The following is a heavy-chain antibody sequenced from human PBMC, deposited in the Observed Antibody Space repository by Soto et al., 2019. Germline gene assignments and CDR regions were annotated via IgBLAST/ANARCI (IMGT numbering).Heavy chain of an antibody. CDR1: GSIVTSGENY. J-gene: IGHJ3*01. CDR3: VRDLAHGYTGNA. Sequence: PSETLSLPCRVSGSIVTSGENYWSWVRQPPGKGLEWIGYIYDSGVTNYTPALKSRVTLSLDRPNNEVSLKLRSVTAADTAVYFCVRDLAHGYTGNAWGHGTLVTVSS. D-gene: IGHD5-18*01. V-gene: IGHV4-30-4*08. CDR2: IYDSGVT.